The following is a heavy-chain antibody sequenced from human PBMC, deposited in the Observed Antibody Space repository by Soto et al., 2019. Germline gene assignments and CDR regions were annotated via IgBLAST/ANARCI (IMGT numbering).Heavy chain of an antibody. V-gene: IGHV3-9*01. J-gene: IGHJ4*02. CDR3: ANLPLYGSGFDC. D-gene: IGHD3-10*01. Sequence: DVQLVESGGGLVQPGGSLRLSCAASGFTFDDYAIHWVRQAPGKGLEWVSGIRWNGAATGYMNSVKGRFSISRDNTKNTLYLQMNRLRSEDTAVYYCANLPLYGSGFDCWGQGTLVTVSS. CDR1: GFTFDDYA. CDR2: IRWNGAAT.